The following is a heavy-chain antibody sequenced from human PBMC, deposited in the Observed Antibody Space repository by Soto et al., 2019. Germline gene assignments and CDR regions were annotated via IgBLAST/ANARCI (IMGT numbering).Heavy chain of an antibody. Sequence: SETLSLTCAVYGGSFSGYYWSWIRQPPGKGLEWIGEINHSGSTNYNPSLKSRVTISVDTSKNQFSLKLSSVTAADTAVYYCARGGGVVPGWFDPWGQGTLVTVS. CDR3: ARGGGVVPGWFDP. CDR1: GGSFSGYY. CDR2: INHSGST. V-gene: IGHV4-34*01. J-gene: IGHJ5*02. D-gene: IGHD2-2*01.